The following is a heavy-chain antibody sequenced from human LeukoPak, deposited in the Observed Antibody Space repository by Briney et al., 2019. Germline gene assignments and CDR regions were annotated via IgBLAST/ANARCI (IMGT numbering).Heavy chain of an antibody. D-gene: IGHD4-23*01. Sequence: SETLSLTCTVSGGSISSYYWSWIRQPPGKGLEWIGNIYYSGSTNYNPSLKSRVTISVDTSKNQFSLKLSSVTAADTAVYYCARGNGCNSFDYWGQGTLVTVSS. J-gene: IGHJ4*02. CDR1: GGSISSYY. CDR3: ARGNGCNSFDY. V-gene: IGHV4-59*01. CDR2: IYYSGST.